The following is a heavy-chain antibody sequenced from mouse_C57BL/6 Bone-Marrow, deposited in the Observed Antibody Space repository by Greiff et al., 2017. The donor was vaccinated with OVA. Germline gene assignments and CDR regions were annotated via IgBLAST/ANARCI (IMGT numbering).Heavy chain of an antibody. J-gene: IGHJ2*01. D-gene: IGHD3-2*02. Sequence: EVMLVESGGGLVKPGGSLKLSCAASGFTFCDYGMHWVRQAPEKGLEWVAYISSGSSTIYYADTVKGRFTISRDNAKNTLFLQMTSLRSEDTAMYYCARQLRLYYFDYWGQGTTLTVSS. CDR1: GFTFCDYG. V-gene: IGHV5-17*01. CDR3: ARQLRLYYFDY. CDR2: ISSGSSTI.